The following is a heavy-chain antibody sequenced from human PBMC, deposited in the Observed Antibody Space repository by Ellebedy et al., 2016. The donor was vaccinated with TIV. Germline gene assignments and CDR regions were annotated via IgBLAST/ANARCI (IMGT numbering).Heavy chain of an antibody. D-gene: IGHD1-14*01. CDR1: GDSISSSSDY. Sequence: SETLSLXXTVSGDSISSSSDYWVWIRQPPGKGPEWIGTISNRDRTDYNPSLKSRVFILVDASKNQFFLKLTSVTAADTAVYYCATFNHYYTYLGVWGKGTTVIVSS. V-gene: IGHV4-39*01. CDR2: ISNRDRT. J-gene: IGHJ6*03. CDR3: ATFNHYYTYLGV.